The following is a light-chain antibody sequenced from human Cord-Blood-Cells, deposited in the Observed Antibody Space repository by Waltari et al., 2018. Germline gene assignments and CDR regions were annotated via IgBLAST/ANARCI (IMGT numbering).Light chain of an antibody. Sequence: QSALTQPASVSGSPGQSITISCTGTSSDVGSYNRVSWYQQHPGKAPKLMIYEGSKRPSGVSNRFSGSKSSNTASLTISGLQAEDEADYYCCSYAGSSTFYVFGTGTKVTVL. CDR3: CSYAGSSTFYV. V-gene: IGLV2-23*01. CDR1: SSDVGSYNR. J-gene: IGLJ1*01. CDR2: EGS.